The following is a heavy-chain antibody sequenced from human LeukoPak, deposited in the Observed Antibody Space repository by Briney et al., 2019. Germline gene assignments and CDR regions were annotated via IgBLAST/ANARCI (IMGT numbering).Heavy chain of an antibody. CDR2: ISYDGSNK. J-gene: IGHJ4*02. Sequence: GGSLRLSCAASGFTFSSYGIHWVRQAPGKGLEWVAVISYDGSNKYYADSVKGRFTISRDNSKNTLYLQMNSLRAEDTAVYYCAKEGHPPRDSIQLWFVDYWGQGTLVTVSS. V-gene: IGHV3-30*18. CDR1: GFTFSSYG. CDR3: AKEGHPPRDSIQLWFVDY. D-gene: IGHD5-18*01.